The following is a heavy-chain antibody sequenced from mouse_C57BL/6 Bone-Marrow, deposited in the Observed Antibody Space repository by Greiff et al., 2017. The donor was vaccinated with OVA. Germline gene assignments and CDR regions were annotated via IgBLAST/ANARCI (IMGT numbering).Heavy chain of an antibody. D-gene: IGHD2-3*01. CDR2: ISDGGSYT. V-gene: IGHV5-4*03. Sequence: EVKLVESGGGLVKPGGSLKLSCAASGFTFSSYAMSWVRQTPEKRLEWVATISDGGSYTYYPDNVKGRFTISRDNAKNNLYLQMSHLKSEDTAMYYCARVPWLLRPYFDYWGQGTTLTVSS. CDR1: GFTFSSYA. CDR3: ARVPWLLRPYFDY. J-gene: IGHJ2*01.